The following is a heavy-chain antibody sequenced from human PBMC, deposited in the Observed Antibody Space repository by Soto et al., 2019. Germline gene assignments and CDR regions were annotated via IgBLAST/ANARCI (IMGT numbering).Heavy chain of an antibody. J-gene: IGHJ5*02. CDR3: ARDGSSGWYLNWFDP. Sequence: QVQLVQSGAEVKKPGASVKVSCKASGYTFTSYGISWVRQAPGQGLEWMGWISAYNGNTNYEQKLQGRVTLTTDTSPITAYQELRSLRSDDTAVYSCARDGSSGWYLNWFDPWGQGTLVTV. CDR2: ISAYNGNT. CDR1: GYTFTSYG. V-gene: IGHV1-18*01. D-gene: IGHD6-13*01.